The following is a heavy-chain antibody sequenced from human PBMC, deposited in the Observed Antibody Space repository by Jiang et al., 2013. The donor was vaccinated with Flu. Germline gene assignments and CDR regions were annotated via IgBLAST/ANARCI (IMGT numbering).Heavy chain of an antibody. CDR1: GGSISSGGYS. CDR2: IYHSGRH. J-gene: IGHJ4*02. CDR3: ARTYYGSGSYHDY. V-gene: IGHV4-30-2*01. Sequence: KPSQTLSLTCAVSGGSISSGGYSWSWIRQPPGKGLEWIGYIYHSGRHLLQPSLKSRVTISVDRSKNQFSLKLSSVTAADTAVYYCARTYYGSGSYHDYWGQGTLVTVSS. D-gene: IGHD3-10*01.